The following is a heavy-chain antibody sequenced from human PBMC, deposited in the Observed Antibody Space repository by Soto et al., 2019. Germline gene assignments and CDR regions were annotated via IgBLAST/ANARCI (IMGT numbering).Heavy chain of an antibody. J-gene: IGHJ6*02. D-gene: IGHD4-4*01. Sequence: GGSLRLSCAASGFTFSSYAMSWVRQAPGKGLEWVSAISGSGGSTYYADSVKGRFTISRDNSKNTLYLQMNSLRAEDTAVYYCAKRYSNYATLYYYYGMDVWGQGTTVTVSS. V-gene: IGHV3-23*01. CDR3: AKRYSNYATLYYYYGMDV. CDR1: GFTFSSYA. CDR2: ISGSGGST.